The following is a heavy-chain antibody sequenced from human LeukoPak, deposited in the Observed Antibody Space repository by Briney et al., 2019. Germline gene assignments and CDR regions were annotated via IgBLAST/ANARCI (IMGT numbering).Heavy chain of an antibody. Sequence: SETLSLTCAVYGGSFSGYYWSWIRQPPGKGLEWIGEINHSGSTNYNPSLKSRVTVSVDTSKNQFSLKLSSVTAADTAVYYCARGQSRGYSYGYRSGAFDIWGQGTMVTVSS. CDR1: GGSFSGYY. V-gene: IGHV4-34*01. CDR2: INHSGST. D-gene: IGHD5-18*01. CDR3: ARGQSRGYSYGYRSGAFDI. J-gene: IGHJ3*02.